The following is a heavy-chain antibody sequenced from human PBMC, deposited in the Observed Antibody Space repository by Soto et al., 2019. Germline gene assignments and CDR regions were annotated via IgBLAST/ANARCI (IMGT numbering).Heavy chain of an antibody. Sequence: GWSLRLSCASSGFTLSSYDMDWIRQAPGKGLEWVAVIWYDGSNKYYADSVKGRFTISRDNSKNTLYLQMNSLRAEDTAVYYCALRDGYNLEHDAFDIWGQGTMVTVSS. CDR1: GFTLSSYD. CDR3: ALRDGYNLEHDAFDI. V-gene: IGHV3-33*01. D-gene: IGHD5-12*01. CDR2: IWYDGSNK. J-gene: IGHJ3*02.